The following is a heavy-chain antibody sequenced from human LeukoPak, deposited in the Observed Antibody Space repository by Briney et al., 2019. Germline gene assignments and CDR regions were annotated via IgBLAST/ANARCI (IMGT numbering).Heavy chain of an antibody. V-gene: IGHV1-2*02. Sequence: ASVKVSCKASGYIFTGYYMHWVRQAPGQGLEWMGWINPNSGGTNYAQKFQGRVTMTRDTSISTAYMELSRLRSDDTAVYYCARGGYSGYKGAFDIWGQGTMVTVSS. CDR2: INPNSGGT. CDR3: ARGGYSGYKGAFDI. J-gene: IGHJ3*02. CDR1: GYIFTGYY. D-gene: IGHD5-12*01.